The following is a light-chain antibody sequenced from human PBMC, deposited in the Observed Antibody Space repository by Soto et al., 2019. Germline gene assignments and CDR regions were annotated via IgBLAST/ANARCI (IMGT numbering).Light chain of an antibody. CDR3: QSYDSSLSGSV. V-gene: IGLV1-40*01. CDR2: GNR. Sequence: QPVLTQPPSVSGAPGQRVTISCTGSSSNIGAGYDVHWYQQLPGTAPKLLIHGNRNRPSGVPDRFSGSKSGTSASLAITGLQAEDEADYYCQSYDSSLSGSVFGGGTQLTVL. CDR1: SSNIGAGYD. J-gene: IGLJ2*01.